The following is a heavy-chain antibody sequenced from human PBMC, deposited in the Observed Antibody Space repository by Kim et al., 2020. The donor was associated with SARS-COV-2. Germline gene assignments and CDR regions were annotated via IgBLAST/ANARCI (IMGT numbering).Heavy chain of an antibody. V-gene: IGHV4-59*01. CDR3: ARDRFGPDPRYCSGGSCHYYYGMDV. CDR1: GGSISSYY. D-gene: IGHD2-15*01. J-gene: IGHJ6*02. CDR2: IYYSGST. Sequence: SETLSLTCTVSGGSISSYYWSWIRQPPGKGLEWIGYIYYSGSTNYNPSLKSRVTISVDTSKNQFSLKLSSVTAADTAVYYCARDRFGPDPRYCSGGSCHYYYGMDVWGQGTTVTVSS.